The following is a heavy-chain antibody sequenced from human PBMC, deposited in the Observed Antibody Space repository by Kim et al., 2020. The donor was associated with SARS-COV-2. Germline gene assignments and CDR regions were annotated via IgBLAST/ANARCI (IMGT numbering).Heavy chain of an antibody. V-gene: IGHV3-11*03. D-gene: IGHD6-6*01. Sequence: GGSLRLSCAASKFTFSDYYMSWIRQAPGKGLEWVSYISSSSGYTNYADSVKGRFTISRDNAKNSLYLQMNSLRTEDTAVYYCATYSSSSSSQYWDQGTLV. CDR3: ATYSSSSSSQY. J-gene: IGHJ1*01. CDR2: ISSSSGYT. CDR1: KFTFSDYY.